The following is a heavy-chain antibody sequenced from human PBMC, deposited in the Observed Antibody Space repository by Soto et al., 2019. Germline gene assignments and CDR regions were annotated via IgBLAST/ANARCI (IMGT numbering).Heavy chain of an antibody. J-gene: IGHJ6*02. Sequence: QVQLVESGGGVVQPGRSLRLSCAASGFTFSSYGLHWVRQAPGKGLEWVAVISYDGSNKYYADSVKGRFTISRDNSKNTRYLQMNSLRAEDTAVYYCAKVGSSWSLYYYYYGMDVWGQGTTVTVSS. CDR1: GFTFSSYG. D-gene: IGHD6-13*01. CDR2: ISYDGSNK. V-gene: IGHV3-30*18. CDR3: AKVGSSWSLYYYYYGMDV.